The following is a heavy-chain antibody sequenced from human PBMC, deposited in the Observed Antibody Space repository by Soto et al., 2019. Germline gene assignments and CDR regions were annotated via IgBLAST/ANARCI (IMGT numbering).Heavy chain of an antibody. V-gene: IGHV4-39*01. CDR3: ARLGSSGWYQGSYFDY. J-gene: IGHJ4*02. CDR1: GDSITRNNHY. CDR2: ILYSGST. Sequence: QLQLQESGPGLVKPSETLSLTCIVSGDSITRNNHYWGWIRQSPGKGLEWIGSILYSGSTNYNPSLKSRVTLSVETSKNQFSLKMSSVTAAETALYYCARLGSSGWYQGSYFDYWGQGTLVTVSS. D-gene: IGHD6-19*01.